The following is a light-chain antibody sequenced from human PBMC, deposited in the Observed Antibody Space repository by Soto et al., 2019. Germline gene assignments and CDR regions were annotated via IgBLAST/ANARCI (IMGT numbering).Light chain of an antibody. Sequence: QSALTQPASVSGSPGQSITISCTGTSVGDYTYVSWYQQHPGKAPKVMIYEVSNRPSGVSNCFSGSKSGNTASLTISGLQAEDEADYYCSSYTSSNTWVFGGGTKLTVL. J-gene: IGLJ3*02. CDR1: SVGDYTY. CDR3: SSYTSSNTWV. CDR2: EVS. V-gene: IGLV2-14*01.